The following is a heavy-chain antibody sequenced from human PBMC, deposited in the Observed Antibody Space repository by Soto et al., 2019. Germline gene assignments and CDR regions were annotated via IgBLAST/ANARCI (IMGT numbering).Heavy chain of an antibody. CDR3: AQRRGAGGHFDY. Sequence: DVQLLESGGGLVQPEGSLRLSCAASGFTFSSYAMGWVRQGPGKGLEWVAVVSIGGSTHYADSVRGRFTISRDNSKNTLSLQMNSLTAEDTAVYFCAQRRGAGGHFDYWGHGALVTVSS. D-gene: IGHD2-15*01. J-gene: IGHJ4*01. CDR2: VSIGGST. V-gene: IGHV3-23*01. CDR1: GFTFSSYA.